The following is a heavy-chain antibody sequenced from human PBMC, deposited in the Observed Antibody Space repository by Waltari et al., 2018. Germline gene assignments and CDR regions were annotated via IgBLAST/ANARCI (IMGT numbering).Heavy chain of an antibody. Sequence: QVQLQESGPGLVKPSETLSLTCTVSGGSISSYYWSWIRQPPGKGLEWIGYIYYSGSTNYNPSLKSRVTISVDTSKNQFSLKLSSVTAADTAGYYCASIAAARGDFDYWGQGTLVTVSS. CDR3: ASIAAARGDFDY. V-gene: IGHV4-59*01. D-gene: IGHD6-13*01. CDR1: GGSISSYY. J-gene: IGHJ4*02. CDR2: IYYSGST.